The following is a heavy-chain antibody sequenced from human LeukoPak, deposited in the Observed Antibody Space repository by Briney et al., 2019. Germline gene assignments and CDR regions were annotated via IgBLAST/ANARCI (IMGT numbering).Heavy chain of an antibody. CDR1: GSPFSSYA. Sequence: PGRSLRLSCSASGSPFSSYAMNWVRQAPGKGLEYVSAISSNGDSTYYADSVKGRFTISRDNSKNTLYLQMSSLRAEDTAVYYCLKGLRYYDSSDTFDYWGPGTLVTVSS. V-gene: IGHV3-64D*06. CDR2: ISSNGDST. CDR3: LKGLRYYDSSDTFDY. D-gene: IGHD3-22*01. J-gene: IGHJ4*02.